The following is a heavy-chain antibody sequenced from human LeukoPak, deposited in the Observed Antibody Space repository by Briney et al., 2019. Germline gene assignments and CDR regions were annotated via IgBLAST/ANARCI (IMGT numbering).Heavy chain of an antibody. CDR3: ARDVYDSRPYYFDY. CDR1: GFTFSSYS. CDR2: ISSSSSYI. J-gene: IGHJ4*02. V-gene: IGHV3-21*01. Sequence: KTGGSLRLSCAASGFTFSSYSMNWVRQAPGKGLEWVSSISSSSSYIYYADSVKGRFTISRDNAKNSLYLQMNSLRAEDTAVYYCARDVYDSRPYYFDYWGQGTLVTVSS. D-gene: IGHD3-22*01.